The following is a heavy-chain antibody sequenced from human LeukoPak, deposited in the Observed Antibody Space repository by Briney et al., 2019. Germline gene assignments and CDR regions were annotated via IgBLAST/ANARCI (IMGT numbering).Heavy chain of an antibody. V-gene: IGHV4-59*01. CDR1: GGSISSYY. Sequence: SETLSLTCTVSGGSISSYYWSWIRQPPGKGLEWIGYIYYSGSTNYNPSLKSRVTISVDTSKNQFSLKLSSVTAADTAVYYCARVPDPYYYDSSGYYLDYWGQGTLVAVSS. CDR3: ARVPDPYYYDSSGYYLDY. J-gene: IGHJ4*02. CDR2: IYYSGST. D-gene: IGHD3-22*01.